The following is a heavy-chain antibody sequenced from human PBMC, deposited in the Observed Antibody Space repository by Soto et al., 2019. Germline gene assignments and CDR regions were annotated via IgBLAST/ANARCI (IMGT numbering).Heavy chain of an antibody. Sequence: QVQLQESGPGLVKPSRTLSLTCTVSGGSISGGGYYWTWIRQHPGKGLEWIGYISYSGTTYHNPSLKSRLTITVDTSKNQFSLKLSSVTAADTAVYYCAREPSIWGQGTLVTVSS. CDR2: ISYSGTT. CDR3: AREPSI. J-gene: IGHJ4*02. CDR1: GGSISGGGYY. V-gene: IGHV4-31*03.